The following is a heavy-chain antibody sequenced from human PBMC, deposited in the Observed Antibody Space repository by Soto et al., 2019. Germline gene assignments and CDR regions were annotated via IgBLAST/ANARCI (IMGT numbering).Heavy chain of an antibody. D-gene: IGHD4-17*01. Sequence: PSQTLSLTCAISGDSVSSNTAAWNWIRQSPSRGLEWLGRTYYRSKWYNDYAVSVKSRITINPDTSKNQFSLQLNSVTPEDTAVYYCARDTTVTDPYYYYYGMDVWGQGTTVTVSS. V-gene: IGHV6-1*01. CDR1: GDSVSSNTAA. CDR2: TYYRSKWYN. CDR3: ARDTTVTDPYYYYYGMDV. J-gene: IGHJ6*02.